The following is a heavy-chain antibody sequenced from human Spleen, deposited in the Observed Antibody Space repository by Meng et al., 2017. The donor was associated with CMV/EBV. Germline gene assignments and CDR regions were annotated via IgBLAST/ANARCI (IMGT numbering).Heavy chain of an antibody. CDR3: AREGVGYCSSTSCPLDY. CDR2: IKQDGSEK. J-gene: IGHJ4*02. V-gene: IGHV3-7*01. Sequence: ESLKISCAASGFTFSSYWMSWVRQAPGKGLEWVANIKQDGSEKYYVDSVKGRFTISRDNAKNSLYLQMNSLRAEDTAVYYCAREGVGYCSSTSCPLDYWGQGTLVTVSS. D-gene: IGHD2-2*01. CDR1: GFTFSSYW.